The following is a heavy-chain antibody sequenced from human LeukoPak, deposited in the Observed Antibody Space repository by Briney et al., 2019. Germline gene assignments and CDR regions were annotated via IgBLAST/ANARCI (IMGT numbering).Heavy chain of an antibody. J-gene: IGHJ4*02. CDR3: ATTTTYCGGDCYSATFDY. D-gene: IGHD2-21*02. V-gene: IGHV5-51*01. CDR2: IYPGDSDT. Sequence: GVSLKISCKGSGYSFTSYWIGWVRQMPGKGLEWMGIIYPGDSDTRYSPSFQGQVTISADKSISTAYLQWSSLKASDTAMYYCATTTTYCGGDCYSATFDYWGQGTLVTVSS. CDR1: GYSFTSYW.